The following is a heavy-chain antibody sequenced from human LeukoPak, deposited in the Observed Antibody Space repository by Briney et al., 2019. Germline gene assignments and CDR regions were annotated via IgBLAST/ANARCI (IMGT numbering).Heavy chain of an antibody. J-gene: IGHJ5*02. CDR3: ARVSGNDYYDSSGYYILYNWFDP. V-gene: IGHV4-59*01. CDR2: IYYSGST. CDR1: GGSISSYY. Sequence: SETLSLTCTVSGGSISSYYWSWIRQPPGKGLEWIGYIYYSGSTNYNPSLKSRVTISGDTSKNQFSLKLSSVTAADTAVYYCARVSGNDYYDSSGYYILYNWFDPWGQGTLVTVSS. D-gene: IGHD3-22*01.